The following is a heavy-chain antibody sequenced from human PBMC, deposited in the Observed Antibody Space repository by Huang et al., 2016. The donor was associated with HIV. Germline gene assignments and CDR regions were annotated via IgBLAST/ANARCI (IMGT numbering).Heavy chain of an antibody. CDR2: INTNTGTP. CDR3: AISGTYSGDFDI. D-gene: IGHD1-26*01. CDR1: EYTFTHG. Sequence: QVQLVQSGSELKEPGASVKVSCKASEYTFTHGFNGVRQAPGQGLEWMGWINTNTGTPTYAQGITGRCGFSFDTSGDTAYLHITNLRADDTAVYYCAISGTYSGDFDIWGQGTLVSVS. J-gene: IGHJ3*02. V-gene: IGHV7-4-1*02.